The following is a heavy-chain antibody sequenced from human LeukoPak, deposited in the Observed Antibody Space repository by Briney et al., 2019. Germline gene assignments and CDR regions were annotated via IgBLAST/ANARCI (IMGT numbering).Heavy chain of an antibody. CDR1: GFTFSSYG. V-gene: IGHV3-30*18. Sequence: QPGRSLRLSCAASGFTFSSYGMHWVRQAPGKGLEWVAVISYDGSNKYYADSVKGRFTISRDNSKNTLYLQMNSLRAEDTAVYHCAKEYAPPYSSGWYPFDYWGQGTLVTVSS. CDR3: AKEYAPPYSSGWYPFDY. D-gene: IGHD6-19*01. CDR2: ISYDGSNK. J-gene: IGHJ4*02.